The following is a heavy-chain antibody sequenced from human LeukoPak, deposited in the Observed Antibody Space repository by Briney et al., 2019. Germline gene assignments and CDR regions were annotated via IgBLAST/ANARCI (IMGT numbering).Heavy chain of an antibody. D-gene: IGHD6-25*01. CDR2: INPNSGGT. CDR3: ARSAADGDMLAGR. V-gene: IGHV1-2*02. J-gene: IGHJ4*02. Sequence: GASVKVSCKASGYTFTGYYMHWVRQAPGQGLEWMGWINPNSGGTNYAQKFQGRVTMTRDTSISTVYMELSTLSSDDTAVYYCARSAADGDMLAGRWGQGTLVTVSS. CDR1: GYTFTGYY.